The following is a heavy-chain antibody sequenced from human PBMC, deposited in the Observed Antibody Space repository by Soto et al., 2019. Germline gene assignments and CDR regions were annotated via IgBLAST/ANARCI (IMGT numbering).Heavy chain of an antibody. CDR2: ISYDGSNK. CDR3: AKDDVLLWFGESPYWFDP. V-gene: IGHV3-30*18. D-gene: IGHD3-10*01. J-gene: IGHJ5*02. Sequence: GGSLRLSCAASGFTFSSYGMHWVRQAPGKGLEWVAVISYDGSNKYYADSVKGRFTISRDNSKNTLYLQMNSLRAEDTAVYYCAKDDVLLWFGESPYWFDPWGQGTRVTVSS. CDR1: GFTFSSYG.